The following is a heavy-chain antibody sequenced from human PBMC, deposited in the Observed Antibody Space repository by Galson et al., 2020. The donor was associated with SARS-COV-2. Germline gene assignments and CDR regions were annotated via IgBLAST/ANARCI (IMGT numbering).Heavy chain of an antibody. Sequence: GESLKISCEVSGLTFSNYAMSWVRQAPGRGLEWVAAIGGTGFYTYYSEIVRGRFIISRDNSKNILYLQMNSLRADDAAVYYCAKENFYDTTGHPPPGWGQGTLVTVAS. CDR2: IGGTGFYT. J-gene: IGHJ4*02. CDR3: AKENFYDTTGHPPPG. D-gene: IGHD3-22*01. V-gene: IGHV3-23*01. CDR1: GLTFSNYA.